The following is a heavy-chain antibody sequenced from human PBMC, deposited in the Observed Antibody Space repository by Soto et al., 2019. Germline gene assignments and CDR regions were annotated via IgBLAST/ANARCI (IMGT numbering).Heavy chain of an antibody. CDR2: ISAGSGNA. CDR3: AKLRGFSAWYVDY. Sequence: PGGSLRLSCAASGLNFRSYAMTWVRLTPGRGLEWVSAISAGSGNAYYADSVKGRFTISRDNSKDTLYLQINSLRAEDTAVYYCAKLRGFSAWYVDYWGQGALVTVSS. J-gene: IGHJ4*02. CDR1: GLNFRSYA. V-gene: IGHV3-23*01. D-gene: IGHD6-19*01.